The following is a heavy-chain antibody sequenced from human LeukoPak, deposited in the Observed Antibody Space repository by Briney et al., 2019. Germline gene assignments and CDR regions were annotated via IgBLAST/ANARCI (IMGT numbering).Heavy chain of an antibody. D-gene: IGHD6-13*01. CDR1: GFTFDDYA. J-gene: IGHJ6*02. CDR3: AKDISTAKYYYYYGMDV. V-gene: IGHV3-9*01. CDR2: ISWNSGSI. Sequence: GRSLRLSCAASGFTFDDYAMHWVRQAPGKGLEWVSGISWNSGSIGYADSVKGRFTISRDNAKNSLYLQMNSLRAEDTALYYCAKDISTAKYYYYYGMDVWGQGTTVTVSS.